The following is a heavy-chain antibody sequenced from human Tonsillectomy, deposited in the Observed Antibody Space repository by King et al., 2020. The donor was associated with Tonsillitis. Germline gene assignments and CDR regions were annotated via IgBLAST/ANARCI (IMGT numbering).Heavy chain of an antibody. D-gene: IGHD2-2*01. CDR2: IKDKTDGGTT. V-gene: IGHV3-15*01. J-gene: IGHJ4*02. CDR3: TTRYCSSTRCYEAYFDY. CDR1: GFTFSDAW. Sequence: DVQLVESGGGLVKPGGSLRLSRAASGFTFSDAWMSWVRQAPGKGLEWVGRIKDKTDGGTTDYAAPVKGRFTISRDDSKNMLYLQMNSLKTEDTAVYYCTTRYCSSTRCYEAYFDYWGQGTLVTVSS.